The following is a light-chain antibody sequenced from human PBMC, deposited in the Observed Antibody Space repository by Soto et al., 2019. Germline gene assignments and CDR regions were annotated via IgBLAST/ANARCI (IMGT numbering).Light chain of an antibody. CDR2: ATS. CDR3: QQDNSYPWT. J-gene: IGKJ1*01. CDR1: KGINNY. V-gene: IGKV1-16*01. Sequence: DIQMTQSPPSLSASVGDRVTITCRASKGINNYLARFQQQPGKAPKPLIYATSTLHSGVPSRFTGSGSGTEFTLTITSLQPEDFVTYYYQQDNSYPWTFGQGTKVEVK.